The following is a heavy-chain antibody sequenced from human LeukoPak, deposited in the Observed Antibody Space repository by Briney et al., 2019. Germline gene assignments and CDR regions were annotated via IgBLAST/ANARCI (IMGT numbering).Heavy chain of an antibody. Sequence: PSETLSLTCTVSGGSISSYYWSWIRQPPGKGLEWIGYIYYSGSTNYNPSLKSRVTISVDTSKNQFSLKLNSMTAADTAVYYCARGRDFWSGYSFDYWGQGTLVTVSS. D-gene: IGHD3-3*01. CDR2: IYYSGST. V-gene: IGHV4-59*01. CDR3: ARGRDFWSGYSFDY. J-gene: IGHJ4*02. CDR1: GGSISSYY.